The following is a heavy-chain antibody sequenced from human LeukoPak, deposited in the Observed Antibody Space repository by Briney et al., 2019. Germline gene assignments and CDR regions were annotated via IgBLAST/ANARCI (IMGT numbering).Heavy chain of an antibody. CDR2: ISPNTGNP. CDR1: GYTFIAYS. Sequence: ASVTVSCKGSGYTFIAYSINWLRQAPGQGLEWMGWISPNTGNPTYAQEFTGRFVFSLDTSVSTAYLQISGLEAEDTAMYYCARDARSIDFDYWGQGALVTVST. CDR3: ARDARSIDFDY. D-gene: IGHD2-15*01. J-gene: IGHJ4*02. V-gene: IGHV7-4-1*02.